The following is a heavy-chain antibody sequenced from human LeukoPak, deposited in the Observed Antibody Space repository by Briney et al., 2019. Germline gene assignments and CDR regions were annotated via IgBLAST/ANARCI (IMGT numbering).Heavy chain of an antibody. D-gene: IGHD6-19*01. V-gene: IGHV3-23*01. J-gene: IGHJ4*02. Sequence: SGGSLRLSCAASGFTFSSYAMSWVRQAPGKGLEWDSAISGSGGSTYYADSVKGRFTISRDNSKNTLYLQMNSLRAEDTAVYYCAKDQTIAVAGCYNDYWGQGTQVTVSS. CDR3: AKDQTIAVAGCYNDY. CDR1: GFTFSSYA. CDR2: ISGSGGST.